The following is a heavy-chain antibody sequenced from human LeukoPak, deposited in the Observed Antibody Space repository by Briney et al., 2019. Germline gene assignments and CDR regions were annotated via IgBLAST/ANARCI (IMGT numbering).Heavy chain of an antibody. V-gene: IGHV4-30-2*01. CDR2: IYHSGST. D-gene: IGHD6-13*01. CDR3: ARGGYSSSWYGGWGAFDI. CDR1: GGSISSGGYY. Sequence: SETLSLTCTVSGGSISSGGYYWSWIRQPPGKGLEWIGYIYHSGSTYYNPSLKSRVTISVDRSKNQFSLKLSSVTAADTAVYYCARGGYSSSWYGGWGAFDIWGQGTMVTVSS. J-gene: IGHJ3*02.